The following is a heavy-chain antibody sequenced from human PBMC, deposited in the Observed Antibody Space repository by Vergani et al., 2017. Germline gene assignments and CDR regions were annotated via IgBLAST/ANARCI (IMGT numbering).Heavy chain of an antibody. CDR2: ISYDGSNK. CDR3: ARDTLPWELLGWFDP. D-gene: IGHD3-10*01. J-gene: IGHJ5*02. Sequence: QVQLVEPGGGVVQPGRSLRLSCAASGFTFSNYAMHWVRQAPGKGLEWVAVISYDGSNKYYADSVKGRFTISRDSSKKTLYLQINSLRAEDTAVYYCARDTLPWELLGWFDPWGQGTLVTVSS. V-gene: IGHV3-30-3*01. CDR1: GFTFSNYA.